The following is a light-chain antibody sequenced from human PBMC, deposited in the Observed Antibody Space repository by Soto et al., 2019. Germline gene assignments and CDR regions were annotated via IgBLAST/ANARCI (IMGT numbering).Light chain of an antibody. Sequence: EIVWTQSPGTLSLSPGERATLSCRASQRVANNYFAWYQQKPGKAPRLLIYYASSRAAGTPDRVRGSGSGADFTFTIRRMEGEDFAVYYCLQYAESNRTFGQGNKGELK. V-gene: IGKV3-20*01. CDR1: QRVANNY. CDR3: LQYAESNRT. CDR2: YAS. J-gene: IGKJ1*01.